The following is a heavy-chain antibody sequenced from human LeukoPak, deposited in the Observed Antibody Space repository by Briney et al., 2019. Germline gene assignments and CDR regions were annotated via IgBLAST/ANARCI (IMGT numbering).Heavy chain of an antibody. V-gene: IGHV4-28*03. Sequence: PSETLSPTCAVSGYSISNDYYWGWIRQPPGRGLEWIGHIYHSGSGYYNPSLKSRVAMSVDTSKNQFSLKLSSVTAMDTAVYYCARVPGDYYYDSSGYYPWGQGTLVTVSS. D-gene: IGHD3-22*01. J-gene: IGHJ5*02. CDR3: ARVPGDYYYDSSGYYP. CDR2: IYHSGSG. CDR1: GYSISNDYY.